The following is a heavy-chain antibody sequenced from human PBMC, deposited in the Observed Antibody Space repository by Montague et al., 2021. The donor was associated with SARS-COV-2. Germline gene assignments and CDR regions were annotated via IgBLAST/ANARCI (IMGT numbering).Heavy chain of an antibody. D-gene: IGHD3-9*01. CDR1: GGPLSGYF. CDR2: ISHGGAT. CDR3: ARAPTFYDVLTGHDGEPDV. J-gene: IGHJ3*01. V-gene: IGHV4-34*01. Sequence: ETLSLTCGVSGGPLSGYFWSWIRQTPGKGLEWIGEISHGGATKYNPTLKSRATASVDTSRNQFSLKLNSVTAADTGVYYCARAPTFYDVLTGHDGEPDVWGRGTMVIVSS.